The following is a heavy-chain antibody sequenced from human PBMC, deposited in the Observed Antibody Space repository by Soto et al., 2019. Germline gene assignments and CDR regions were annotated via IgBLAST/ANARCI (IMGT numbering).Heavy chain of an antibody. CDR3: ARVLRYFDWFQTPYWFDP. CDR2: INHSGST. J-gene: IGHJ5*02. Sequence: PSETLSLTCAVYGGSFSGYYWSWIRQPPGKGLEWIGEINHSGSTNYNPSLKSRVTISVDTSKNQFSLKLSSVTAADTAVYYCARVLRYFDWFQTPYWFDPWGQGTLVTVSS. V-gene: IGHV4-34*01. CDR1: GGSFSGYY. D-gene: IGHD3-9*01.